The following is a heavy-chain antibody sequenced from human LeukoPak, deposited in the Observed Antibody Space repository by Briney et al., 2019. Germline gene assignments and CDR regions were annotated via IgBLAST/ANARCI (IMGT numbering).Heavy chain of an antibody. J-gene: IGHJ4*02. D-gene: IGHD2-2*01. V-gene: IGHV3-30*02. CDR2: IRYDGSNK. Sequence: GGSLRLSCAASGFTFSSYGMHWVRQAPGKGLEWVAFIRYDGSNKYYADSVKGRFTISRDNSKNTLYLQMNSLRAEGTAVYYCAPRSGYCSSTSCSYFDYWGQGTLVTVSS. CDR1: GFTFSSYG. CDR3: APRSGYCSSTSCSYFDY.